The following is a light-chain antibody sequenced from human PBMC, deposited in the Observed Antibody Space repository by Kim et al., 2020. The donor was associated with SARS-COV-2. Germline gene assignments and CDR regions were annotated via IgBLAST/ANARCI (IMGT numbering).Light chain of an antibody. CDR2: DAS. CDR1: HSVDIN. Sequence: SAGEGVTLSCRASHSVDINLAWYQQTPGQAPRLLIYDASIRATGIPDRFSGSGSGTDFTLTIGSLEPRDFAIYYCQQRGNWPPALTFGGGTKLEI. CDR3: QQRGNWPPALT. V-gene: IGKV3-11*01. J-gene: IGKJ4*01.